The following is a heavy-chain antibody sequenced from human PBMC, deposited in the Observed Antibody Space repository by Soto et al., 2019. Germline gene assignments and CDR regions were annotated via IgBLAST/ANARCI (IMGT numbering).Heavy chain of an antibody. CDR2: INVYNGNT. J-gene: IGHJ4*02. Sequence: ASVKVSCKASGYTFTSYAISWVRQAPGQGLEWMGWINVYNGNTKYAQKFQGRVTMTTDTSTSTVYMELRSLTSDDTAVYYCARDAVAPTTGISGYWGQGTLVAVCS. D-gene: IGHD4-17*01. CDR1: GYTFTSYA. CDR3: ARDAVAPTTGISGY. V-gene: IGHV1-18*01.